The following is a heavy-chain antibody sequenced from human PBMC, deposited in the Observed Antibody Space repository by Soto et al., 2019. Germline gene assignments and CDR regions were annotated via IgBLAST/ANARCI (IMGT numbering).Heavy chain of an antibody. J-gene: IGHJ6*02. V-gene: IGHV3-48*02. Sequence: PGGSLRLSCAASGFTFSTYSMNWVRQAPGKGLEWVSYVSSRSITIYYADSLKGRFTIFRDNAKNSLYLQMNSLRDEVTAVYYCARGGDCSGGSCFDYSGMDVWGQGTTVTVSS. CDR3: ARGGDCSGGSCFDYSGMDV. D-gene: IGHD2-15*01. CDR1: GFTFSTYS. CDR2: VSSRSITI.